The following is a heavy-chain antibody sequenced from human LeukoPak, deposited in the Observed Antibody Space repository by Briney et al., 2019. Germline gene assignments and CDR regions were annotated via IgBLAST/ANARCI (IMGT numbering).Heavy chain of an antibody. V-gene: IGHV4-4*09. CDR2: ILSSGST. CDR1: GGSISNYY. D-gene: IGHD3-3*02. Sequence: SETLSLTCTVSGGSISNYYWNWIWQSPGKGLEWIGYILSSGSTHHNPSLTSRISLSVDTSKNQFSLKLSSVTAADTAVYYCARRVISEFSIDKGNWLDPWGQGTLVTVSS. CDR3: ARRVISEFSIDKGNWLDP. J-gene: IGHJ5*02.